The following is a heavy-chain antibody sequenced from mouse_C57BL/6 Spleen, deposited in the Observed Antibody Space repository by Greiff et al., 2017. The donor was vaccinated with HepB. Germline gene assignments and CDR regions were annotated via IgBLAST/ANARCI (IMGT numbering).Heavy chain of an antibody. CDR1: GFTFSDYY. CDR3: AREDGSSGFAY. V-gene: IGHV5-16*01. D-gene: IGHD1-1*01. CDR2: INYDGSST. J-gene: IGHJ3*01. Sequence: EVQVVESEGGLVQPGSSMKLSCTASGFTFSDYYMAWVRQVPEKGLEWVANINYDGSSTYYLDSLKSRFIISRDNAKNILYLQMSSLKSEDTATYYCAREDGSSGFAYWGLGTLVTVSA.